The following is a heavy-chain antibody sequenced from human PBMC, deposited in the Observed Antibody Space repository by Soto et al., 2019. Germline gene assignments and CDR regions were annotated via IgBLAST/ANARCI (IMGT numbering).Heavy chain of an antibody. CDR2: INAGNGNT. Sequence: QVKLVQSGAEEKKPGASVKVSCKASGYTFTGYAMHWVRQAPGQRLEWMGWINAGNGNTKYSQKFQGRVTITRDTSASAAYMELRSLSSEDTAVYYCARAVAVPADFDYWGQGTLVTVSS. V-gene: IGHV1-3*05. CDR3: ARAVAVPADFDY. J-gene: IGHJ4*02. CDR1: GYTFTGYA. D-gene: IGHD6-19*01.